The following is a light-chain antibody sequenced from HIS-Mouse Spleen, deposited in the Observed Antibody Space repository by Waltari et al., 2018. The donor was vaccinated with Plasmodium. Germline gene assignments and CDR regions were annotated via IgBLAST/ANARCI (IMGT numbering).Light chain of an antibody. Sequence: DIQMTQSPSTLSASVGDRVTITCRASQSISSWLAWYQQKPGKAPKRLIYKASSLESGVPSRFSGSGSGTEFTLTISSLQPDEFATYYCQQYNSYSWTFGQGTKVEIK. V-gene: IGKV1-5*03. J-gene: IGKJ1*01. CDR3: QQYNSYSWT. CDR2: KAS. CDR1: QSISSW.